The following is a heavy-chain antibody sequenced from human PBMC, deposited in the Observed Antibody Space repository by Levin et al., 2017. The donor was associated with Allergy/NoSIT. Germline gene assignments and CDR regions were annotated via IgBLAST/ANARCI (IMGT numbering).Heavy chain of an antibody. Sequence: ASVKVSCKASGYTFTSYGISWVRQAPGQGLEWMGWISAYNGNTNYAQKLQGRVTMTTDTSTSTAYMELRSLRSDDTAVYYCARDVAFRGSYYDDAFDIWGQGTMVTVSS. J-gene: IGHJ3*02. CDR3: ARDVAFRGSYYDDAFDI. D-gene: IGHD1-26*01. CDR1: GYTFTSYG. V-gene: IGHV1-18*01. CDR2: ISAYNGNT.